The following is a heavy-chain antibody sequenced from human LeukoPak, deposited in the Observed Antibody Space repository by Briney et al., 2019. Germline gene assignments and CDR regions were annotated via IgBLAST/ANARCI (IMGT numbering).Heavy chain of an antibody. J-gene: IGHJ3*02. CDR3: ARDAHRIVPKGAFDI. D-gene: IGHD2/OR15-2a*01. V-gene: IGHV3-11*01. CDR1: GFTFSDYY. CDR2: ISSSGSTI. Sequence: GGSLRLSCAASGFTFSDYYMSWIRQAPGKGLEWVSCISSSGSTIYYADSVKGRFTISRDNAKNSLYLQMNSLRAEDTAVYYCARDAHRIVPKGAFDIWGQGTMVTVSS.